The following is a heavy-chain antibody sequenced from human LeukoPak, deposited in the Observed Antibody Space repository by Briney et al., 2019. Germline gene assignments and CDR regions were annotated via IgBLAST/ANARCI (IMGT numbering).Heavy chain of an antibody. CDR1: GGSISSFY. D-gene: IGHD2-15*01. J-gene: IGHJ6*02. CDR2: IHYSGST. CDR3: ARAPFVGYCSGGSCFTPLYYYGMDV. V-gene: IGHV4-59*01. Sequence: SETLSLTCTVSGGSISSFYWSWIRQPPGKGLEWIGYIHYSGSTNSKSSLKSRVTISVDTSQNEFSLRLTSVTAADTAVYYCARAPFVGYCSGGSCFTPLYYYGMDVWGQGTTVTVSS.